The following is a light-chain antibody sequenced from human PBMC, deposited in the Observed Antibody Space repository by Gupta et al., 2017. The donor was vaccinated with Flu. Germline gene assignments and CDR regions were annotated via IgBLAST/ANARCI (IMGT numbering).Light chain of an antibody. Sequence: DIQMTQSPSTLSASVGDRVTITCRASQSITSWLAWYQQRPGKAPKLLIYRASSFESGVPSRFSGSGSGTEFTLTISSLQPDDFATYYCQHSRTFGQGTKVEIK. V-gene: IGKV1-5*03. CDR2: RAS. J-gene: IGKJ1*01. CDR1: QSITSW. CDR3: QHSRT.